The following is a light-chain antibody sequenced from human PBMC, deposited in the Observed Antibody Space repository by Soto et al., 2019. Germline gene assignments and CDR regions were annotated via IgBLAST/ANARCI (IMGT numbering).Light chain of an antibody. CDR1: NSNIGTNY. J-gene: IGLJ1*01. V-gene: IGLV1-47*01. CDR2: RND. CDR3: AGWDDSLHGLV. Sequence: QSVLTQPPSASGTPGQRVTISCSGGNSNIGTNYVYWYRHLPGATPKLLIYRNDHRPSGVPDRFSASKSGTSASLAINGLRSEDEANYYCAGWDDSLHGLVFGTGTKVTVL.